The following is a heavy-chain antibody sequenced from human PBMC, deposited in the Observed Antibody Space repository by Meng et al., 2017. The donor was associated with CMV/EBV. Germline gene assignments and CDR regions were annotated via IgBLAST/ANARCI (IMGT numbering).Heavy chain of an antibody. D-gene: IGHD3-10*01. Sequence: ASVKVSCKASGYTCASYDINWVRQAPGQGLEWMGWMNPNSGNTGYAQKFQGRVTMTRNTSISTAYMELSSLRSEDTAVYYCARAPGWFGKRGMDVWGQGTTVTVSS. J-gene: IGHJ6*02. CDR2: MNPNSGNT. CDR3: ARAPGWFGKRGMDV. CDR1: GYTCASYD. V-gene: IGHV1-8*01.